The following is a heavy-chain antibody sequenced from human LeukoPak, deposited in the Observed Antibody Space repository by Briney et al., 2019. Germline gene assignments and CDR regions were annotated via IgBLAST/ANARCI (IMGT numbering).Heavy chain of an antibody. D-gene: IGHD1-26*01. J-gene: IGHJ4*02. CDR2: IYYSGST. CDR3: ARGGGSYYFDY. CDR1: GGSISSYY. V-gene: IGHV4-59*01. Sequence: SETLSLTCTVSGGSISSYYWSWIRQPPGKGLEWIGYIYYSGSTNYNPSLKCRVTISVDTSKNQFSLKLSSVTAADTAVYYCARGGGSYYFDYWGQGTLVTVSS.